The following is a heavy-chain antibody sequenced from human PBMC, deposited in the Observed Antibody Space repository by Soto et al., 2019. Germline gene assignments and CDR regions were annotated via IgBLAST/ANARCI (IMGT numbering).Heavy chain of an antibody. CDR2: ISGSGGST. D-gene: IGHD4-17*01. CDR3: ANTENYYYYYGMDV. V-gene: IGHV3-23*01. CDR1: GFTFSSYA. Sequence: GGSLRLSCAASGFTFSSYAMSWVRQAPGKGLEWVSAISGSGGSTYYADSVKGRFTISRDNSKNTLYLQMNSLRAEDTAVYYCANTENYYYYYGMDVWGQGTTVTVSS. J-gene: IGHJ6*02.